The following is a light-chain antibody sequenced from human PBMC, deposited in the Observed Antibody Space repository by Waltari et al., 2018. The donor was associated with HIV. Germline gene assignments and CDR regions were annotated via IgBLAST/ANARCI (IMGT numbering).Light chain of an antibody. Sequence: QSALTQPASVSGSPGQSITLSCTGTGSAVGAYDYVSWYQQHPGKAPKLMISEVTNRPSGVSNRFSGSKSGNTASLTISGLQAEDEADYYCSSYSSSSTWIFGGGTKLTVL. CDR2: EVT. V-gene: IGLV2-14*01. CDR1: GSAVGAYDY. CDR3: SSYSSSSTWI. J-gene: IGLJ2*01.